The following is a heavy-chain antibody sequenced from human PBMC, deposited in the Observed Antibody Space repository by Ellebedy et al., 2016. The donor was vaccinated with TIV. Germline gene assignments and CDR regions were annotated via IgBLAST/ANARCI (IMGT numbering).Heavy chain of an antibody. CDR3: AIEGVEGVPGKYL. D-gene: IGHD1-20*01. CDR1: TYTLGELS. J-gene: IGHJ4*02. V-gene: IGHV1-24*01. CDR2: FDPESGEI. Sequence: ASVKVSCXVSTYTLGELSMHWVRQAPGKGLEWMGGFDPESGEIIYAQKFQGRVTMTDDRSTDTVYMELSSLRPDDTAIYYCAIEGVEGVPGKYLWGQGTRVSVSS.